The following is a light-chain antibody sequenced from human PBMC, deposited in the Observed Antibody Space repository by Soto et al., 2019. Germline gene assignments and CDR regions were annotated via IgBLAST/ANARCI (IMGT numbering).Light chain of an antibody. CDR1: SSDFGTYDF. Sequence: QSALTQPASVSGSPGQSITISCTGTSSDFGTYDFVSWYQQHPGKVPKLIIYERSKRPSGVSDRFSGSKSGNTVSLTISGLQAEDEAAYYCCSFTSSNTHVFGSGTKVTVL. CDR3: CSFTSSNTHV. CDR2: ERS. J-gene: IGLJ1*01. V-gene: IGLV2-23*01.